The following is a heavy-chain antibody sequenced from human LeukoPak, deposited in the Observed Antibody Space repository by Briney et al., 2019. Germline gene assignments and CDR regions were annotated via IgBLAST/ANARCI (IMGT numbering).Heavy chain of an antibody. J-gene: IGHJ5*02. Sequence: SQTLSLTSTVSGGSISSGGYYWSWIRQHPGKGLEWIGYIYYSGSTYYNPSLKSRVTISVDTSKNQFSLKLSSVTAVDSSVYYCARGQGYCSSTSCYVGIWFDPWGQGTLVTVSS. CDR1: GGSISSGGYY. CDR2: IYYSGST. V-gene: IGHV4-31*03. D-gene: IGHD2-2*01. CDR3: ARGQGYCSSTSCYVGIWFDP.